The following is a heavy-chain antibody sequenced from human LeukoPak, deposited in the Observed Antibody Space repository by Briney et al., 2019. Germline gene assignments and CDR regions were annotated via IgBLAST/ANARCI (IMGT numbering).Heavy chain of an antibody. CDR2: ISYDGSNK. CDR1: GFAFSSYA. Sequence: GGSLRLSCAASGFAFSSYAMHWVRQAPGKGLEWVAVISYDGSNKYYADSVKGRFTISRDNSKNTLYLQMSSLRAEDTAVYYCARDGYCSGGSCYSVHHKGFDYWGQGTLVTVSS. CDR3: ARDGYCSGGSCYSVHHKGFDY. D-gene: IGHD2-15*01. V-gene: IGHV3-30-3*01. J-gene: IGHJ4*02.